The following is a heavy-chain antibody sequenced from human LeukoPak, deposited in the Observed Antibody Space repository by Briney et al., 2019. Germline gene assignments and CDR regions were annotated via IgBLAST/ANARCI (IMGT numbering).Heavy chain of an antibody. V-gene: IGHV4-34*01. D-gene: IGHD4-23*01. CDR3: ASDDDYAGFDY. CDR2: INHSGST. J-gene: IGHJ4*02. CDR1: GGSFSAYY. Sequence: SETLSLNCAVYGGSFSAYYWSWVRQPPGKGLEWIGEINHSGSTNYNPSLKSRVTISVDRSKNQFSLKLSSVTAADTAVYYCASDDDYAGFDYWGQGTLVTVSS.